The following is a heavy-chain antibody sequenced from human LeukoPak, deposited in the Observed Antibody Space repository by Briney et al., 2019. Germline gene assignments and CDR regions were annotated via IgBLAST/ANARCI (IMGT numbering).Heavy chain of an antibody. CDR1: GGSISSYY. CDR3: ASYPGGTGYFDY. D-gene: IGHD3/OR15-3a*01. J-gene: IGHJ4*02. CDR2: IYTSGST. Sequence: SGTLSLTCTVSGGSISSYYWSWIRQPPGKGLEWIGYIYTSGSTNYNPSLKSRVTISVDTSKNQFSLKLSSVTAADTAVYYCASYPGGTGYFDYWGQGTLVTVSS. V-gene: IGHV4-4*09.